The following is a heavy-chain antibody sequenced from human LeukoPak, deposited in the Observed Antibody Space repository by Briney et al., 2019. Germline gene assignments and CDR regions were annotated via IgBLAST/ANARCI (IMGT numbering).Heavy chain of an antibody. D-gene: IGHD1-26*01. J-gene: IGHJ4*02. Sequence: PGGSLRLSCAASGFTFSSYGMHWVRQAPGKGLEWVAFIRYDGSNKYYADSVKGRFTISRDNSKNTLYLQMNSLRAEDTAVYYCAKSPIVGATYFDYWDQGTLVTVSS. CDR3: AKSPIVGATYFDY. CDR2: IRYDGSNK. V-gene: IGHV3-30*02. CDR1: GFTFSSYG.